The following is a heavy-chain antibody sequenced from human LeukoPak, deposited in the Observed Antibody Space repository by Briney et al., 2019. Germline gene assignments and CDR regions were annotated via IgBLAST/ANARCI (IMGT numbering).Heavy chain of an antibody. D-gene: IGHD3-10*01. CDR2: IYLSGNT. V-gene: IGHV4-61*09. CDR1: GGSISRGSYY. CDR3: AREWFGEFLHAFDL. J-gene: IGHJ3*01. Sequence: PSQTVSLTCTVSGGSISRGSYYWSWIRQPARRGLEWIGHIYLSGNTNYNPSLKSRVPISLDTSKNQIFLKLSSETAARAAVYYCAREWFGEFLHAFDLWGRGTMVTVSS.